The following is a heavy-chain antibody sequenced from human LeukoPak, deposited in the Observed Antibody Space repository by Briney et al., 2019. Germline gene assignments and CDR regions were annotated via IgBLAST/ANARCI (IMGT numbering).Heavy chain of an antibody. Sequence: GRSLRLSCAASGFTFSSYAMHWVRQAPGKGLEWVAVISYDGSNKYYADSVKGRFTISRDNSENTLYLQMNSLRAEDTAVYYCARRVTGLRNFDYWGQGTLVTVSS. D-gene: IGHD1-14*01. CDR3: ARRVTGLRNFDY. J-gene: IGHJ4*02. V-gene: IGHV3-30-3*01. CDR2: ISYDGSNK. CDR1: GFTFSSYA.